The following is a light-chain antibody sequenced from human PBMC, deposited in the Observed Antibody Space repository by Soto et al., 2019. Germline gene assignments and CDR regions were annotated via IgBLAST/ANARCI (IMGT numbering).Light chain of an antibody. J-gene: IGKJ3*01. V-gene: IGKV1-39*01. CDR3: QQTYSAPFT. CDR2: TAY. CDR1: QRLFSF. Sequence: DIQMTQSPSSLSASVGDSVTLTCRASQRLFSFLNWYQQAPGRAPKLLISTAYKLQSGVPSRFSGSESGIQFTLTISSLQPADFAIYFCQQTYSAPFTFVPGTKVDVK.